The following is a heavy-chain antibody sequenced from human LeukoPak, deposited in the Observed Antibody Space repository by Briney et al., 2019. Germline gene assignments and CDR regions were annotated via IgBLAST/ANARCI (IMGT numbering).Heavy chain of an antibody. CDR3: AIGSWQLVPDYYYYMDV. V-gene: IGHV4-39*01. J-gene: IGHJ6*03. CDR1: GGSISSHSYY. Sequence: PSESLSLTCTVSGGSISSHSYYGGCIRQTPGKGLEWIGIVYYSGSAYYNPSLKSRVTISVDTSKNQFSLKLTSVTAADTAVYYCAIGSWQLVPDYYYYMDVWGKGTTVTVSS. CDR2: VYYSGSA. D-gene: IGHD6-6*01.